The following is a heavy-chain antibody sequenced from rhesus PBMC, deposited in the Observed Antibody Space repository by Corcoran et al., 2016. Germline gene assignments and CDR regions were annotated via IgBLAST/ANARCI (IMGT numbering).Heavy chain of an antibody. CDR3: AKNGPSGYRMRGYYYGLDS. V-gene: IGHV3S25*01. CDR1: GFTFSSYW. Sequence: EVQLVESGGGLAKPGGSLRLSCAASGFTFSSYWMNWVRQAPGKGLEWVSAINSGGGSTYYADSVKGRFTISRDNSKNTLSLQMNSLRAEDTAVYYCAKNGPSGYRMRGYYYGLDSWGQGVVVTVSS. J-gene: IGHJ6*01. D-gene: IGHD5-24*01. CDR2: INSGGGST.